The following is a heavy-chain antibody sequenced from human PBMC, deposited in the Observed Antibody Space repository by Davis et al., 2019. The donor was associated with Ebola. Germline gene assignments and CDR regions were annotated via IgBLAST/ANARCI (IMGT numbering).Heavy chain of an antibody. CDR2: IIGSGGST. D-gene: IGHD2-2*01. Sequence: GGSLRLSCAASGFTFSSYAMSWVRQAPGKGLEWVPAIIGSGGSTYYADSVKGRFTISRDNSKNTLYLQMNSLRAEDTAVYYCAGRYCSSTSCYAGILFDYWGQGTLVTVSS. J-gene: IGHJ4*02. CDR3: AGRYCSSTSCYAGILFDY. CDR1: GFTFSSYA. V-gene: IGHV3-23*01.